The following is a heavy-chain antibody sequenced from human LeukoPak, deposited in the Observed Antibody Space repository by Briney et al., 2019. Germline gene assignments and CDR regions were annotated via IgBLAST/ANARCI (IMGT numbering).Heavy chain of an antibody. J-gene: IGHJ6*04. Sequence: QKLEWMGWINPNSGGTNYAQKFQGWVTMTRDTSISTAYMELSRLRSDDTAMYYCARATRITMVRGVSSGGMDVWGKGTTVTVSS. V-gene: IGHV1-2*04. CDR2: INPNSGGT. D-gene: IGHD3-10*01. CDR3: ARATRITMVRGVSSGGMDV.